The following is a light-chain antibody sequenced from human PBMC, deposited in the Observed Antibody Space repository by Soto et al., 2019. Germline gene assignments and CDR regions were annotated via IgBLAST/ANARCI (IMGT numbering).Light chain of an antibody. CDR1: QSVSVNS. CDR3: EQYGSSPRT. V-gene: IGKV3-20*01. CDR2: AAS. J-gene: IGKJ1*01. Sequence: EIVLTQSPGTLSLSPGERATLSCRASQSVSVNSLAWYQQKGGQAPRLLIYAASTRATGVPDRFSGSGSGTDFTLTISRLEPEDSAVYYCEQYGSSPRTFGQGTKVDIK.